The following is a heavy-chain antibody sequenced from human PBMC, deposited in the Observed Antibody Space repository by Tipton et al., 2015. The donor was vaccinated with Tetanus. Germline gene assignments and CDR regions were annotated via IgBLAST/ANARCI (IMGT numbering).Heavy chain of an antibody. J-gene: IGHJ4*02. D-gene: IGHD5-12*01. CDR1: GDSVSTGNFY. V-gene: IGHV4-30-4*02. CDR2: IHHSGLA. Sequence: TLSLTCTVSGDSVSTGNFYWSWIRQPPGKGLEWIAFIHHSGLAFSKPSLKSRVSISIDTSQNQFSLRLTSVTAADTAVYYCARLREIVRRSGWAFDYWGQGILVSVAS. CDR3: ARLREIVRRSGWAFDY.